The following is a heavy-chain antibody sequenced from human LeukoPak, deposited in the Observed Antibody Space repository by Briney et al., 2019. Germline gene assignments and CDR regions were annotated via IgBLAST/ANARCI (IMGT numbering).Heavy chain of an antibody. CDR2: INTDGSST. D-gene: IGHD1-26*01. CDR1: GFTFSSYW. V-gene: IGHV3-74*01. CDR3: GRARVGATVVSPAVGF. Sequence: GGSLRLSCVASGFTFSSYWMHWVRQAPGKGLVWVSRINTDGSSTTYADSVKGRFTISRDNAKNTLFLQMNSLRAGDTAVYYCGRARVGATVVSPAVGFWGQGTLVTVSS. J-gene: IGHJ4*02.